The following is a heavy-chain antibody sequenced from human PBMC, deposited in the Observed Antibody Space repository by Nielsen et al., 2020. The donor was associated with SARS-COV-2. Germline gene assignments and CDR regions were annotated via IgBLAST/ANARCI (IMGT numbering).Heavy chain of an antibody. CDR2: INSDGSRT. CDR3: TRGEDGIVGATKY. D-gene: IGHD1-26*01. CDR1: GFSFSDYG. V-gene: IGHV3-74*01. J-gene: IGHJ4*02. Sequence: GGSLRLSCAASGFSFSDYGMNWVRQAPGKGLAWVSHINSDGSRTTYADSVEGRFTVSRDNARSTLYLQMNSLRVEDTAVYYCTRGEDGIVGATKYWGQGTLVTVSS.